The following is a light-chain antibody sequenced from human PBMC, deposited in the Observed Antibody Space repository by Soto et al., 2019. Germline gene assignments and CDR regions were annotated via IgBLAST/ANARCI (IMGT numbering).Light chain of an antibody. CDR1: RSNIGSDT. Sequence: QSVLTQPPSASGPPGQRFTISCSGSRSNIGSDTVNWYQQLPGTAPKLLIYNNNLRPSGVPDRFSGSKSGTSASLAISGLQSDDEADYYCAAWDDSLKGWVFGGGTQLTVL. V-gene: IGLV1-44*01. CDR2: NNN. CDR3: AAWDDSLKGWV. J-gene: IGLJ3*02.